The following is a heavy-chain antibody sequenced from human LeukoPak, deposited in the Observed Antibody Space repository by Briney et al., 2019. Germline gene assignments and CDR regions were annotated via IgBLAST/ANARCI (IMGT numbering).Heavy chain of an antibody. D-gene: IGHD5-12*01. Sequence: SETLSLTCNVSGGPISSSRSYYWGWIRHPTGKGLEWIGSIYYTGDTYYNSSLKSRVTISVDTSKNQFSLKLSSVTAADTALYYCARLRGYTDGNPGYWGQGSLVTVSS. CDR3: ARLRGYTDGNPGY. CDR2: IYYTGDT. CDR1: GGPISSSRSYY. J-gene: IGHJ4*02. V-gene: IGHV4-39*01.